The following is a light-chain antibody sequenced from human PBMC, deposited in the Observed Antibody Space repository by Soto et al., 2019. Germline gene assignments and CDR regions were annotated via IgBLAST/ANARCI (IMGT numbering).Light chain of an antibody. Sequence: IQMTQSPSTLSASVGDRVIITCRASQSIRSWLAWYQQKPGKAPKLLIYKASNLESGVPSRFSGSGSGTEFTLTISSLQPDDFATYYCQQYNSYSIFTFGPGTKVDIK. CDR2: KAS. V-gene: IGKV1-5*03. J-gene: IGKJ3*01. CDR1: QSIRSW. CDR3: QQYNSYSIFT.